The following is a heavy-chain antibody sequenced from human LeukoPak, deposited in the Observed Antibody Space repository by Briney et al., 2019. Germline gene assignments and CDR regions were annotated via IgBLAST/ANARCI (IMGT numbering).Heavy chain of an antibody. J-gene: IGHJ6*02. V-gene: IGHV3-74*01. CDR2: ISSGGGSR. Sequence: GGSLRLSCAASGSTLSSSWMHWVRQVPGKGLVWVSRISSGGGSRDYADSVKGRFTISRDNAKTTVYLQMNSLRPEDTAVYYCARDSATQGPYYYALDVWGQGTTVTVSS. D-gene: IGHD1-1*01. CDR1: GSTLSSSW. CDR3: ARDSATQGPYYYALDV.